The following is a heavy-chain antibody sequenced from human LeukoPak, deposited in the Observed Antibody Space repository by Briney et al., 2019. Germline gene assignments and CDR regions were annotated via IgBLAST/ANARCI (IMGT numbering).Heavy chain of an antibody. CDR3: AKSEKPQIVGASLLFLSY. CDR2: IKQDGSEK. CDR1: GFTFSSYW. J-gene: IGHJ4*02. Sequence: GGSLRLSCAASGFTFSSYWMSWVRQAPGKGLEWVANIKQDGSEKYYVDSVKGRFTISRDNAKNSLYLQMNSLRPEDTAVYYCAKSEKPQIVGASLLFLSYWGQGTLVTVSS. D-gene: IGHD1-26*01. V-gene: IGHV3-7*01.